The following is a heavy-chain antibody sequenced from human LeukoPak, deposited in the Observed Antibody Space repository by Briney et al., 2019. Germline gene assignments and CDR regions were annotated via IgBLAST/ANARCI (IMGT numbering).Heavy chain of an antibody. CDR1: GYTLTELS. J-gene: IGHJ3*02. Sequence: VASVKVSCKVSGYTLTELSMHWVRQAPGKGLEWMGGFDPEDGETIYAQKFQGRVTMTEDTSTDTAYMELSSLRSEDTAVYYCATEERRWEPYDAFDIWGQGTMVTVSS. V-gene: IGHV1-24*01. D-gene: IGHD1-26*01. CDR3: ATEERRWEPYDAFDI. CDR2: FDPEDGET.